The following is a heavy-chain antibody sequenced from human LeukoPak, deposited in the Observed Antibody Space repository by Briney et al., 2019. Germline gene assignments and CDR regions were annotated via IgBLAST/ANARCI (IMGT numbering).Heavy chain of an antibody. D-gene: IGHD2-2*01. J-gene: IGHJ3*02. Sequence: PSETLSLTCTVSGGSINNYYWNWIRQPPGKELEWIGYIYYSGSTNYNPSLKSRVTISVDTSKNQFSLNLSSVTAADTAVYYCARATLSTRTAFDIWGQGTMDTVSP. CDR1: GGSINNYY. CDR2: IYYSGST. V-gene: IGHV4-59*01. CDR3: ARATLSTRTAFDI.